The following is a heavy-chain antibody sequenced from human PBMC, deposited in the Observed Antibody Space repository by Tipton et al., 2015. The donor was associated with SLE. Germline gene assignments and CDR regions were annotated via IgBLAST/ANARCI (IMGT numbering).Heavy chain of an antibody. D-gene: IGHD2-15*01. Sequence: QVQLVQSGGDLVQPGGSLRLSCAASEFTFSTYEMNWVRQAPGKGLEWVAVISFDGSNKHYADSVRGRSTVSRDNSNNTLYLQMNSLRAEDTAVYYCARGDCSGGRCSFDYWGQGSRVTVSS. CDR1: EFTFSTYE. J-gene: IGHJ4*02. CDR2: ISFDGSNK. CDR3: ARGDCSGGRCSFDY. V-gene: IGHV3-30*04.